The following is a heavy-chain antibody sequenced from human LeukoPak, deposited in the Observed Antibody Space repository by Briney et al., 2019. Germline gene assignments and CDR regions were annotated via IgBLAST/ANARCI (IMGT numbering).Heavy chain of an antibody. CDR1: GGSFSGYY. CDR2: INHSGST. D-gene: IGHD6-13*01. CDR3: ARGRYSSSYPAAPYYYYGMDV. V-gene: IGHV4-34*01. J-gene: IGHJ6*02. Sequence: PSETLSLTCAVYGGSFSGYYWSWIRQPPGKGLEWIGEINHSGSTNYNPSLKSRVTISVDTSQNQFSLKLSSVTAADTAVYYCARGRYSSSYPAAPYYYYGMDVWGQGTTVTVSS.